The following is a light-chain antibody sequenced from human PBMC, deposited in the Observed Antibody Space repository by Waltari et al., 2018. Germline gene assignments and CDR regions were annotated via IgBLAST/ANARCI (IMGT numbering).Light chain of an antibody. CDR3: QAWDSSTAV. J-gene: IGLJ2*01. V-gene: IGLV3-1*01. CDR2: EDR. CDR1: ELGVKC. Sequence: SYELTQPPSVSVSPGQTANITCSGRELGVKCVYWYQQKSGLAPVLVIYEDRKRPSGIPERFSGSPSENTATLTISGTQVMDEAHYYCQAWDSSTAVFGGGTKLNVL.